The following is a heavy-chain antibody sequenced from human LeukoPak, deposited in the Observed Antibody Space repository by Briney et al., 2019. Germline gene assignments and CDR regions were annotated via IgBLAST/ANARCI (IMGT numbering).Heavy chain of an antibody. D-gene: IGHD4-17*01. J-gene: IGHJ5*02. CDR2: IYSNGIT. Sequence: PSETLSLTCTVSGGSISSYYWSWIRQPLGKGPEWIGYIYSNGITNYNPSLKSRVTISVDTSKNQFSLKLSSVTAADTAVYYCAREGKPTVTQNWFDPWGQGTLVTVSS. CDR1: GGSISSYY. V-gene: IGHV4-59*01. CDR3: AREGKPTVTQNWFDP.